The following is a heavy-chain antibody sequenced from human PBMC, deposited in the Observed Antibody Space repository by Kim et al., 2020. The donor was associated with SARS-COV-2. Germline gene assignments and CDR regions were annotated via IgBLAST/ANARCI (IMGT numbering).Heavy chain of an antibody. D-gene: IGHD2-15*01. CDR3: AGEECSDGTCYY. Sequence: YADSVKGRFTITRDNAQNLLYLQMNRLRAGDTAIYYCAGEECSDGTCYYWGQGALVTVSS. V-gene: IGHV3-21*01. J-gene: IGHJ4*02.